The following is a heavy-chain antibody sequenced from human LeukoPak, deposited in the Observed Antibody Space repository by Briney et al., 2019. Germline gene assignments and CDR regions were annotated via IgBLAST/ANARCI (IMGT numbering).Heavy chain of an antibody. D-gene: IGHD2-2*02. CDR2: IDPSDSYT. J-gene: IGHJ5*02. Sequence: GESLRISCKGSGYSFTGYWISWVRQMPGKGLEWMGRIDPSDSYTNYSPSFQGHVTISADKSISTAYLQWSSLKASDTAMYYCASSYCSSTSCYINWFDPWGQGTLVTVSS. V-gene: IGHV5-10-1*01. CDR3: ASSYCSSTSCYINWFDP. CDR1: GYSFTGYW.